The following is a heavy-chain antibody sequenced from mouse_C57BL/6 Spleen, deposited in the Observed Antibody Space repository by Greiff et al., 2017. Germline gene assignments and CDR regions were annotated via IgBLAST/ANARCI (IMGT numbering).Heavy chain of an antibody. CDR2: IRNKANGYTT. Sequence: EVKVEESGGGLVQPGGSLSLSCAASGFTFTDYYMSWVRQPPGKALEWLGFIRNKANGYTTEYSASVKGRFTISRDNSQSILYLQMNALRAEDSATYYCARTYGSSWYFDVWGTGTTVTVSS. CDR3: ARTYGSSWYFDV. D-gene: IGHD1-1*01. V-gene: IGHV7-3*01. J-gene: IGHJ1*03. CDR1: GFTFTDYY.